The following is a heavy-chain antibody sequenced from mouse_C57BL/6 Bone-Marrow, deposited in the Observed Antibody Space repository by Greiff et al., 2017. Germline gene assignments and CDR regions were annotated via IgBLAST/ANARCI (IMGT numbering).Heavy chain of an antibody. CDR1: GYTFTSYW. D-gene: IGHD1-1*01. V-gene: IGHV1-50*01. CDR2: IDPSDSYT. CDR3: ARCYYGSSFAY. Sequence: QVQLQQPGAELVKPGASVKLSCKASGYTFTSYWMQWVKQRPGQGLEWIGEIDPSDSYTNYNQKFKGKATLTVDTSSSTAYMQLSSLTSEDSAVYYCARCYYGSSFAYWGQGTLVTVFA. J-gene: IGHJ3*01.